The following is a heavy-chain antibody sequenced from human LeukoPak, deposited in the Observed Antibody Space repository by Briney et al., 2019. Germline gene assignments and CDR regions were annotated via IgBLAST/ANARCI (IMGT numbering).Heavy chain of an antibody. CDR3: ARDAGGFSNQPLPIPYGMDV. V-gene: IGHV1-69*13. CDR1: GGTFSSYA. CDR2: IIPIFGTA. Sequence: SVKVSCKASGGTFSSYAISWVRQAPGQGLEWMGGIIPIFGTANYAQKFQGRVTITADESTSTAYMELSSLRSEDTAVYFCARDAGGFSNQPLPIPYGMDVWGQGTTVTVSS. J-gene: IGHJ6*02. D-gene: IGHD3-10*01.